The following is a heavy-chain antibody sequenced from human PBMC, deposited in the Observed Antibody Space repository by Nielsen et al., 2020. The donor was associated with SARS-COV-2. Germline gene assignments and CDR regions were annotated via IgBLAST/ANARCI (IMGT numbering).Heavy chain of an antibody. CDR2: INAGNGNT. Sequence: ASVNVSCKPSGYTFTSFAIHWVRQAPGQSLEWMGWINAGNGNTKYSQKFQGRVTMTRDTSANTAYMELSSLSSEDTAVYYCARITPSSGWDYWGQGTLVTVSS. CDR3: ARITPSSGWDY. J-gene: IGHJ4*02. D-gene: IGHD6-19*01. V-gene: IGHV1-3*01. CDR1: GYTFTSFA.